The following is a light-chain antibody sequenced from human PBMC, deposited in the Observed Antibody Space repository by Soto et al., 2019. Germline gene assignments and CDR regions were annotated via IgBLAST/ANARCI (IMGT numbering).Light chain of an antibody. CDR2: AAS. CDR3: QQYGYSPIT. V-gene: IGKV3-20*01. CDR1: QSVDSNY. Sequence: EIVVTQSPGTLSLSTGERATLSCMASQSVDSNYLAWLQHKPGQAPRLLIYAASSRATGSPDRFSGGGSGTDFTLTISRLEPEDFAVYYCQQYGYSPITFGQGTRLEIK. J-gene: IGKJ5*01.